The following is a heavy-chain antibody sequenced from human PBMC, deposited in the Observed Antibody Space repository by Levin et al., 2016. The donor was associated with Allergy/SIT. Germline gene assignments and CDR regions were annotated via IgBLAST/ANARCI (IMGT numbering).Heavy chain of an antibody. D-gene: IGHD6-25*01. Sequence: SETLSLTCTVSSGSISNYYWSWIRQPPGKGLEWIGYIYYDGSTNYNPSLKSRATISRDTSKNRIFLKLASVTAADTAVYYCAREGVGQRPLDYWGQGTLVSVSS. CDR2: IYYDGST. CDR3: AREGVGQRPLDY. CDR1: SGSISNYY. J-gene: IGHJ4*02. V-gene: IGHV4-59*01.